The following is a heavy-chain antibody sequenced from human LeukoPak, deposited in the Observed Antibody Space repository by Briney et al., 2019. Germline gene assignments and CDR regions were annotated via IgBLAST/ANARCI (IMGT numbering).Heavy chain of an antibody. J-gene: IGHJ4*02. CDR2: ISHSGST. D-gene: IGHD6-13*01. CDR3: ARLRQQLVYIDY. Sequence: SETLSLTCAVYGGSFSGYYWTWIRQPPGKGLEWIGEISHSGSTNYNPSLKSRVTISVDTSKNQFSLKLSSVTAADTAVYYCARLRQQLVYIDYWGQGTLVTVSS. V-gene: IGHV4-34*01. CDR1: GGSFSGYY.